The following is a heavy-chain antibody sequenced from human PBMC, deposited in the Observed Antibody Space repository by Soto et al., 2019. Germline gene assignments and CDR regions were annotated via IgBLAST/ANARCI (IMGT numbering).Heavy chain of an antibody. CDR3: AKGRGTLITAWHFAS. J-gene: IGHJ4*02. Sequence: TGGSLRLSCFASGFTFSDYAVSWVRQAPGQGLEWVSTITKSGGNTFYADSVKGRFTISRDNSKTTLYLQLNSLRAEDTAIYFCAKGRGTLITAWHFASWGQGAQVTVSS. V-gene: IGHV3-23*01. CDR2: ITKSGGNT. D-gene: IGHD3-10*01. CDR1: GFTFSDYA.